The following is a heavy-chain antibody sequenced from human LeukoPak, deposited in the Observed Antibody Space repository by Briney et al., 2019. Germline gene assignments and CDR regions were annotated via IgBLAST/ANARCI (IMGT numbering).Heavy chain of an antibody. V-gene: IGHV3-23*01. Sequence: PGRSLRLSCAASGFTFDDYAMHWVQQAPGKGLEWVSGISGSGDSTYYADSVKGRFTISRDNSKSTLYMQMNSLRAEDTAVYYCAKYFLRSISMIPADPHFDFWGQGTLVTVSS. J-gene: IGHJ4*02. CDR3: AKYFLRSISMIPADPHFDF. CDR1: GFTFDDYA. CDR2: ISGSGDST. D-gene: IGHD3-22*01.